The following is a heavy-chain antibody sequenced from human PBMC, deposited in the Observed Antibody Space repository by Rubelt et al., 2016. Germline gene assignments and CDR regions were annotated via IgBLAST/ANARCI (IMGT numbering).Heavy chain of an antibody. J-gene: IGHJ6*03. V-gene: IGHV1-2*02. D-gene: IGHD4-11*01. CDR3: ATMTTFYYYMGV. Sequence: QVQLAQSGAEVKKPGSSVKVSCKASGGTLSGYAITWVRQAPGQGLEGMGWINPKSGGKTYTQKFQGRGNLTRDKPNSTVYMELSRLRSDDTAIYYCATMTTFYYYMGVWGKGATVTVSS. CDR1: GGTLSGYA. CDR2: INPKSGGK.